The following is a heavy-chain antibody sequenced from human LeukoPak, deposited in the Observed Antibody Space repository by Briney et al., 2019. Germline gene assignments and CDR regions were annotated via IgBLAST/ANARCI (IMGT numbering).Heavy chain of an antibody. CDR2: INPNSGGT. Sequence: ASVKVSCKASGYTFTGYYMHWVRQAPGQGLEWMGWINPNSGGTNYAQKFQGRVTMTRDTSISTAYMELSRLRSDDTAVYYCARESLDGVDYFDYWGQGTLVTVSS. CDR1: GYTFTGYY. CDR3: ARESLDGVDYFDY. J-gene: IGHJ4*02. V-gene: IGHV1-2*02. D-gene: IGHD3-3*01.